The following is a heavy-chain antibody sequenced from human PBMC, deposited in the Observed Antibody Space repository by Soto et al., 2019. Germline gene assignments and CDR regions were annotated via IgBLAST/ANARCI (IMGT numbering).Heavy chain of an antibody. V-gene: IGHV4-31*03. CDR3: ARELVTHYYYYGMDV. Sequence: KTSETLSLTCTVSGGSISSGGYYWSWIRQHPGKGLEWIGYIYYSGSTYYNPSLKSRVTISVDTSKNQFSLKLSSVTAADTAVYYCARELVTHYYYYGMDVWGQGTTVTVSS. CDR1: GGSISSGGYY. D-gene: IGHD4-4*01. CDR2: IYYSGST. J-gene: IGHJ6*02.